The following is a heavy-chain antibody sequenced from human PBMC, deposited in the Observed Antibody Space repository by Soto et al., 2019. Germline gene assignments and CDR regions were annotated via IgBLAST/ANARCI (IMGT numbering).Heavy chain of an antibody. J-gene: IGHJ5*02. CDR1: GFTFSNYG. D-gene: IGHD4-4*01. V-gene: IGHV3-7*03. CDR3: ALTETTKSFDP. Sequence: GGSLRLSCAASGFTFSNYGMSWVRQAPGKGLEWVANIKQDGGEKYYVDSVKGRFTISRDNGKNALYLQMNSLRAEDTAVYYYALTETTKSFDPWGQGTLVTVSS. CDR2: IKQDGGEK.